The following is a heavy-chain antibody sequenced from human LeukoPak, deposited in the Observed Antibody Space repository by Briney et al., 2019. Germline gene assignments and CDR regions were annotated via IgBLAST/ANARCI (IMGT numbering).Heavy chain of an antibody. CDR2: ISSSGSTI. Sequence: GGSLRLSCAASGFTFSSYEMNWVRQAPGKGLEWVSYISSSGSTIYYADSVKGRFTISRDNAKNSLYLQMNSLRAEDTAVYYCAREVARWLQYYFDYWGQGTLVTVSS. J-gene: IGHJ4*02. CDR1: GFTFSSYE. CDR3: AREVARWLQYYFDY. D-gene: IGHD5-24*01. V-gene: IGHV3-48*03.